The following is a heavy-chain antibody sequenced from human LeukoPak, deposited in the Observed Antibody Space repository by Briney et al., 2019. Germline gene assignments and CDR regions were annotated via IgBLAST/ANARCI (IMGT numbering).Heavy chain of an antibody. J-gene: IGHJ5*02. CDR2: ISAYNGNT. V-gene: IGHV1-18*01. Sequence: GASVKVSCKASGYTFTSYGISWVRQAPGQGLEWMGWISAYNGNTNYARKLQGRVTMTTDTSTSTAYMELSRLRSDDTAVYYCARDLGGLYDILTASWFDPWGQGTLVTVSS. D-gene: IGHD3-9*01. CDR3: ARDLGGLYDILTASWFDP. CDR1: GYTFTSYG.